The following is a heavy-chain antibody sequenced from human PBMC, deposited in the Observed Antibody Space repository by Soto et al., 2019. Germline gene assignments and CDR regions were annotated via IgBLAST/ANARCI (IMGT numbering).Heavy chain of an antibody. Sequence: QVQLQESGPGLVKPSQTLSLTCTVSGGSISSGGYYWSWIRQHPGKGLEWIGYIYYSGSTYYNPSLKSRVTISVDTSKNQFSLKLSSVTAADTAVYYCARDRVNTMMPQGMDVWGQGTTVTVSS. CDR1: GGSISSGGYY. D-gene: IGHD3-22*01. J-gene: IGHJ6*02. CDR3: ARDRVNTMMPQGMDV. CDR2: IYYSGST. V-gene: IGHV4-31*03.